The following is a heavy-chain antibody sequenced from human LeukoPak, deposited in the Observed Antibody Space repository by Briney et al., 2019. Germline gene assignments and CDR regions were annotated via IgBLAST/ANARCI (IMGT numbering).Heavy chain of an antibody. CDR2: ISAYNGNT. CDR1: GYTFTSYG. CDR3: ARVLAPGYLRYWDY. D-gene: IGHD3-9*01. J-gene: IGHJ4*02. V-gene: IGHV1-18*01. Sequence: GASVKVSCKASGYTFTSYGISWVRQAPGQGQEGMGWISAYNGNTNYAQKLQGRVTMTTETSTSTAYMELNKLPQSRTAGCHCARVLAPGYLRYWDYWGQGTLVTVSS.